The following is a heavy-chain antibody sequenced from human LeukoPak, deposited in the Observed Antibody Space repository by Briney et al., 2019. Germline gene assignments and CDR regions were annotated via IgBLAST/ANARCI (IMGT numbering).Heavy chain of an antibody. V-gene: IGHV1-69*06. CDR2: IIPIFGTA. J-gene: IGHJ3*02. CDR3: ARDARIDYDILTGMAFDI. Sequence: SVKVSCKASGYTFTKYGITWVRQAPGQGLEWMGGIIPIFGTANYAQKFQGRVTITADKSTSTAYMELSSLRSEDTAVYYCARDARIDYDILTGMAFDIWGQGTMVTVSS. CDR1: GYTFTKYG. D-gene: IGHD3-9*01.